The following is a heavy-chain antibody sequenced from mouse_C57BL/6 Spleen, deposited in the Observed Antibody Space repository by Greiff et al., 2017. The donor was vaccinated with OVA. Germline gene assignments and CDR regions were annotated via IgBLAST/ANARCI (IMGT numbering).Heavy chain of an antibody. CDR1: GYTFTSYW. CDR3: ARGITTTIFDY. Sequence: QVQLQQPGAELVKPGASVKLSCKASGYTFTSYWMQWVKQRPGQGLEWIGEIDPSDSYTNYNQKFKGKATLTVDTSSSTAYMQLSSLTSEDSAVYYCARGITTTIFDYWGQGTTRTVSS. D-gene: IGHD2-4*01. J-gene: IGHJ2*01. CDR2: IDPSDSYT. V-gene: IGHV1-50*01.